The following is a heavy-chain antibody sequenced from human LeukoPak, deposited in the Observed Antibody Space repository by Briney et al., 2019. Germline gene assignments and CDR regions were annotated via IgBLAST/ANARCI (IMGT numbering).Heavy chain of an antibody. D-gene: IGHD6-13*01. V-gene: IGHV1-2*02. CDR2: INPYSGGT. Sequence: ASVKVSCKASGYTFTGYYMHWVRQAPGQGLEWMGWINPYSGGTNYAQKFQGRVTMTRDTSISTAYMELSRLRSDDTAVYYCASSSTGAGAAYYYYYMDVWGKGTTVTVSS. CDR3: ASSSTGAGAAYYYYYMDV. J-gene: IGHJ6*03. CDR1: GYTFTGYY.